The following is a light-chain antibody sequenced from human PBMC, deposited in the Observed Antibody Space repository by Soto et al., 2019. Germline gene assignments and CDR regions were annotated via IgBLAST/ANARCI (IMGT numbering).Light chain of an antibody. Sequence: EIVMTQSPATLSVSPGERATLSCRASQSVSSNLAWYQQKPCQAPRLLIYGSSTRATGIPARFSGSGSGTEFTLTISSLQSEDFAVYYCQQYNNWPPSTFGQGTKLEIK. CDR2: GSS. CDR3: QQYNNWPPST. V-gene: IGKV3-15*01. J-gene: IGKJ2*02. CDR1: QSVSSN.